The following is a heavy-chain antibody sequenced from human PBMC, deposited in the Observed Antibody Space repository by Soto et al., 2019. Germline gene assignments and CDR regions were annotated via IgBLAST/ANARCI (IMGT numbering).Heavy chain of an antibody. CDR1: GYTFTSYG. CDR2: ISAYNGNT. CDR3: AREGPGTNYYYYYGMDV. D-gene: IGHD1-26*01. J-gene: IGHJ6*02. V-gene: IGHV1-18*04. Sequence: GSVKGSCKASGYTFTSYGISWVRQTPGQGLEWMGWISAYNGNTNYAQKLQGRVTMTTDTSTSTAYMELRSLRSDDTAVYYCAREGPGTNYYYYYGMDVWGQGTTVTVSS.